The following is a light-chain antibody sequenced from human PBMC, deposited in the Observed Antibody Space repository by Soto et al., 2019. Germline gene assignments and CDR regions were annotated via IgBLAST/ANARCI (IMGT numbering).Light chain of an antibody. Sequence: QPVLKKPASGSGSPGRWITISCTGTSSDVGGYNYVSWYQQHPGKAPKLMIYDVSNRPSGVSNRFSGSKSGNTASLTISGLQAEDEADYYCSSYTSSSTYVFGTGTKVTVL. CDR2: DVS. CDR3: SSYTSSSTYV. CDR1: SSDVGGYNY. V-gene: IGLV2-14*01. J-gene: IGLJ1*01.